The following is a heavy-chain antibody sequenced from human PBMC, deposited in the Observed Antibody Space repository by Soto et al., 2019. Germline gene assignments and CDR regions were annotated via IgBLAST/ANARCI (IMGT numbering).Heavy chain of an antibody. CDR3: ARGGPLLLWFGEFPGYYYYYYMDV. CDR1: GYTFTGYY. J-gene: IGHJ6*03. D-gene: IGHD3-10*01. CDR2: IHPNSGGT. V-gene: IGHV1-2*04. Sequence: ASVKVSCKASGYTFTGYYMHWVRQAPGQGLEWMGWIHPNSGGTNYAQKFQGWVTMTRDTSISTAYMELSRLRSDDTAVYYCARGGPLLLWFGEFPGYYYYYYMDVWGKGTTVTVSS.